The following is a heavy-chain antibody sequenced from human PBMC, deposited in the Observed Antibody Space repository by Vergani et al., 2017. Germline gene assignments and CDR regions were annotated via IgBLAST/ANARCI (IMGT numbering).Heavy chain of an antibody. J-gene: IGHJ4*02. Sequence: EVQLVESGGGLVQPGGSLRLSCSASGFTFSSYAMHWVRQAPGKGLEYVSAISSNGGSTYYADSVKGRFTISRDNSKNTLYLQMSSLRAEDTAVYYCVKGSFDLDDYHLPFDYWGQGTLVTVSS. CDR2: ISSNGGST. CDR1: GFTFSSYA. D-gene: IGHD5-24*01. V-gene: IGHV3-64D*06. CDR3: VKGSFDLDDYHLPFDY.